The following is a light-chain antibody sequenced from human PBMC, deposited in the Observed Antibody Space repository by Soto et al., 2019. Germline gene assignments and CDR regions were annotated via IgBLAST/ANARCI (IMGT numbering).Light chain of an antibody. J-gene: IGKJ3*01. CDR2: AAS. CDR3: QHSYTTPFT. V-gene: IGKV1-39*01. CDR1: QSISTY. Sequence: DIQMTQSPSSLSASVGDRVTVTCRASQSISTYLYWYQQKPGKAPKLLIYAASSLETGVPSRFSGSGSGTDFTLTISRLQPEDFATYFCQHSYTTPFTFGPGTKVDIK.